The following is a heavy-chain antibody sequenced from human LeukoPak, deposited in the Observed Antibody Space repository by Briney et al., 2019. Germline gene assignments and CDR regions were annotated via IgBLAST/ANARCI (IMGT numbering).Heavy chain of an antibody. Sequence: GASVTVSCKASGYTFTSYGISWVGQAPGQGLEWMGWISAYNGNTNYAQKLQGRVTMTTDTSTSTAYMELRSLRSDDTAVYYCARGWGDHGDYFFGYWGQGTLVTVSS. CDR2: ISAYNGNT. CDR3: ARGWGDHGDYFFGY. J-gene: IGHJ4*02. CDR1: GYTFTSYG. V-gene: IGHV1-18*01. D-gene: IGHD4-17*01.